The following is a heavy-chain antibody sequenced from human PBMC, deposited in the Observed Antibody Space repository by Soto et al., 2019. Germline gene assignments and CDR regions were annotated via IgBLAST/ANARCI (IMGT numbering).Heavy chain of an antibody. CDR2: IYHSGST. J-gene: IGHJ4*02. D-gene: IGHD4-4*01. V-gene: IGHV4-30-2*01. CDR3: ARGMTTVTTYDY. CDR1: GGSISSGGYS. Sequence: QLQLQESGSGLVKPSQTLSLTCAVSGGSISSGGYSWSWIRQPPGKGLEWIGYIYHSGSTYYNPSRKRRVTTAVYRPTNQFSLNLSSVTAADTAVYSCARGMTTVTTYDYWGQGTLVTVSS.